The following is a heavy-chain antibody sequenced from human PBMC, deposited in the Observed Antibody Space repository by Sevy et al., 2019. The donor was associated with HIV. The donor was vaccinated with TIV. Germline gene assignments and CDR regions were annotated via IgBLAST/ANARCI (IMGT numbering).Heavy chain of an antibody. D-gene: IGHD5-12*01. J-gene: IGHJ3*01. CDR2: ISAYNDSP. CDR1: GYSFNYYG. Sequence: ASVKVSCKASGYSFNYYGISWVRQAPGQGLEWMGWISAYNDSPKFAQRFQGRVTMTSDTSTSTAYMELRSLRSDDTAVDYCARDMSSGYSGNDFTFDVWGQGTMVTVSS. V-gene: IGHV1-18*01. CDR3: ARDMSSGYSGNDFTFDV.